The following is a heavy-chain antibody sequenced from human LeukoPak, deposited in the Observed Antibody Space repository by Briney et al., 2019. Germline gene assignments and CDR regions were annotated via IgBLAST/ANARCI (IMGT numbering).Heavy chain of an antibody. J-gene: IGHJ4*02. Sequence: SETLSLTCAVSGSSINSLYYWGWIRQPPGTGPEWIVSVFRTGNAYYNPSLKSRVTISVDASKNQFSLNLKSVTAADTAVYYCARARLPHGVTIHYWGQGTLVTVSS. CDR2: VFRTGNA. V-gene: IGHV4-38-2*01. D-gene: IGHD3-3*01. CDR3: ARARLPHGVTIHY. CDR1: GSSINSLYY.